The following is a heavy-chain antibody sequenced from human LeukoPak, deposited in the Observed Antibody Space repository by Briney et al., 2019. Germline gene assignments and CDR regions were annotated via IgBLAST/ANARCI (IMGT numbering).Heavy chain of an antibody. CDR3: AYREDTDMVKGDY. J-gene: IGHJ4*02. CDR2: INHSGST. Sequence: SESLSLTCTVYGGSFSGYCWSWISQPPGKGMEWNGEINHSGSTNYNPSLKSGVTISLDTSKNQFSRKLSSVCAADTAVYYCAYREDTDMVKGDYWGQGTLVTVSS. CDR1: GGSFSGYC. D-gene: IGHD5-18*01. V-gene: IGHV4-34*01.